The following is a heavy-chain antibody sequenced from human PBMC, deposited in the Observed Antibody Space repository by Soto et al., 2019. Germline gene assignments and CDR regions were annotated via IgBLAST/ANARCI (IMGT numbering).Heavy chain of an antibody. CDR1: GYTFTSYA. J-gene: IGHJ6*03. D-gene: IGHD3-10*01. CDR3: ARDRSLDYYGSGKIHYMDV. Sequence: QVQLVQSGAEVKKPGASVKVSCKASGYTFTSYAMHWVRQAPGQRLEWMGWINAGNGNTKYSQKFQGRVTITRDTSASTAYMELSSLRSEDTAVYYCARDRSLDYYGSGKIHYMDVWGKGTTVTVSS. V-gene: IGHV1-3*01. CDR2: INAGNGNT.